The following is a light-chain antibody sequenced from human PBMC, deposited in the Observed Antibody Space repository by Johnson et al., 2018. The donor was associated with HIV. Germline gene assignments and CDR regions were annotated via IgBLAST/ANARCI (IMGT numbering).Light chain of an antibody. J-gene: IGLJ1*01. V-gene: IGLV1-51*02. CDR1: TSNIGNKY. CDR3: GTWDAGLRVLSV. Sequence: QSVLTQPPSVSAAPGQKVTISCSGSTSNIGNKYVSWYQQLPGTAPKLLTYENNKRPPGIPDRFSGSKSGTTATLVIAGLQTGDEVDDYCGTWDAGLRVLSVFGTELQVTV. CDR2: ENN.